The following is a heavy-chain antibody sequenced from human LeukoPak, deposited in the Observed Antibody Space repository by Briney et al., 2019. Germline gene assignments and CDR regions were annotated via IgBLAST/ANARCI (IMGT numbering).Heavy chain of an antibody. Sequence: PGGSLRLSCEGSAFIFSGHWMNWVRQTPGKGLEWVASIKEDGSERQYVDSVKGRFSISRDNTKGSLFLQLNSLRAEDTAVYYCARAHYDFWSGYLNYWGQGTLVTVSS. CDR2: IKEDGSER. J-gene: IGHJ4*02. D-gene: IGHD3-3*01. V-gene: IGHV3-7*03. CDR3: ARAHYDFWSGYLNY. CDR1: AFIFSGHW.